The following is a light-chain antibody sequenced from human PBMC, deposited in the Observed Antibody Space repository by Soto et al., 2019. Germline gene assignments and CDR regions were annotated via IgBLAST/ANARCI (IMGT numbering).Light chain of an antibody. CDR1: SSDVGAYKY. CDR3: HSYTSSNTYV. J-gene: IGLJ1*01. Sequence: QSVLTQPASVSGSRGQSITIACTGTSSDVGAYKYVSWFQQHPGKAPKLMFFDVSSRPSGVSDRFSGSKSGNTASLTIAGLQAEDEAEYYCHSYTSSNTYVFGTGTKVTVL. V-gene: IGLV2-14*03. CDR2: DVS.